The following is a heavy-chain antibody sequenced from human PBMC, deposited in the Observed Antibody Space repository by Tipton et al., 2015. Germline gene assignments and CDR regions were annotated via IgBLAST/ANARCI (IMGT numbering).Heavy chain of an antibody. CDR2: ISTDGST. D-gene: IGHD6-13*01. CDR1: GGSLRSSSYC. J-gene: IGHJ4*02. Sequence: LRLSCTVSGGSLRSSSYCWGWIRQPPGKGLEWIGSISTDGSTNYNPSLKSRVTISVDTSRNQFSLNLTSVTAADTAVYYCARGGVGSSWVDYWGQGTLVTVSS. CDR3: ARGGVGSSWVDY. V-gene: IGHV4-39*07.